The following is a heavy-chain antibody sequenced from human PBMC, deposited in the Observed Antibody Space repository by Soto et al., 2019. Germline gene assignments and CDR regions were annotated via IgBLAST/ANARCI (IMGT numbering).Heavy chain of an antibody. V-gene: IGHV3-21*06. CDR3: ARESEDLTSNFDY. J-gene: IGHJ4*02. Sequence: GGSLRLSCAASGFTFTRYSMNWVSQAPGKGLEWVSSISSTTNYIYYGDSMKGRFTISRDNAKNSLYLEMNSLRAEDTAVYYCARESEDLTSNFDYWGQGTLDTVSS. CDR1: GFTFTRYS. CDR2: ISSTTNYI.